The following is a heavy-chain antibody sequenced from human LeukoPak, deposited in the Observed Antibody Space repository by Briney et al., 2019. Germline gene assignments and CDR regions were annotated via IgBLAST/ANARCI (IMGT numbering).Heavy chain of an antibody. Sequence: PGGSLRLSCAASGFTFSSYAMHWVRQAPGKGLVCVSRINTDGSSTSYADSVKGRFTISRDNSKNTLYLQMNSLTAEDTAVYYCARDLKADWFDTWGAGTLVTVSS. CDR3: ARDLKADWFDT. CDR2: INTDGSST. V-gene: IGHV3-74*01. CDR1: GFTFSSYA. J-gene: IGHJ5*02. D-gene: IGHD6-19*01.